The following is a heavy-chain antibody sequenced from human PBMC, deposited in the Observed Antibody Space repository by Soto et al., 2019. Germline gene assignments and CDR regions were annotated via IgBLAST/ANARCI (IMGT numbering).Heavy chain of an antibody. V-gene: IGHV3-33*01. D-gene: IGHD6-13*01. CDR1: GFTFSSYG. CDR3: ARDYSSTWDIFDY. Sequence: PGGSLRLSCAASGFTFSSYGMHWVRQAPGKGLEWVAVIWYDGSSQYYAESVKGRFTISRDNSKNTLDLQMNSLRAEDSALYYCARDYSSTWDIFDYWGQGTLVTVSS. J-gene: IGHJ4*02. CDR2: IWYDGSSQ.